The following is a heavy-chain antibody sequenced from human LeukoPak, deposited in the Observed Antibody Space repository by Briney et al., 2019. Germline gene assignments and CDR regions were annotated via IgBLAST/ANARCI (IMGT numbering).Heavy chain of an antibody. CDR1: GFTFSNAW. Sequence: GGSLRLSCATSGFTFSNAWMNWVRQAPGKGLEWVGRIKSKADGGTIDYAAPVKGRFSISRDDSKNTLYLQMNSLKTEDTAVYYCAVGWYSDYLGQGTLVTVSS. CDR3: AVGWYSDY. CDR2: IKSKADGGTI. V-gene: IGHV3-15*07. J-gene: IGHJ4*02. D-gene: IGHD6-19*01.